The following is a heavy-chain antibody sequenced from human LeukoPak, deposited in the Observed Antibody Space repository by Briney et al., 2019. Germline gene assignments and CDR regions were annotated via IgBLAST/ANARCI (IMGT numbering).Heavy chain of an antibody. CDR3: ARLDVLLWFGESRLGAFDI. D-gene: IGHD3-10*01. CDR1: GGSISSYY. V-gene: IGHV4-59*08. CDR2: IYYSGST. J-gene: IGHJ3*02. Sequence: SETLSLTCTVSGGSISSYYWSWIRQPPGKGLEWIGYIYYSGSTNYNPSLKSRVTISVDTSKNQFSLKLSSVTAADTAVYYCARLDVLLWFGESRLGAFDIWGQGTMVTVSS.